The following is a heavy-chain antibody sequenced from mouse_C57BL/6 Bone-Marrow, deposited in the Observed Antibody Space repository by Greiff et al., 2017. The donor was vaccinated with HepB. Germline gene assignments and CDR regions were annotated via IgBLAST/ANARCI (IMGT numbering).Heavy chain of an antibody. CDR2: IRNKANGYTT. D-gene: IGHD1-1*01. V-gene: IGHV7-3*01. CDR1: GFTFTDYY. Sequence: EVNVVESGGGLVQPGGSLSLSCAASGFTFTDYYMSWVRQPPGKALEWLGFIRNKANGYTTEYSASVKGRFTISRDNSQSILYLQMNALRAEDSATYYCARRGVTTVVARWYFDVWGTGTTVTVSS. J-gene: IGHJ1*03. CDR3: ARRGVTTVVARWYFDV.